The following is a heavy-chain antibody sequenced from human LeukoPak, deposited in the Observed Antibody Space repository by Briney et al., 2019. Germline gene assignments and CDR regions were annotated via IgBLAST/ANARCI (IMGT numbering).Heavy chain of an antibody. CDR1: GFTCSSYS. CDR2: ISSSSSYI. Sequence: PGGSLRLSCAASGFTCSSYSMNWVRQAPGKGLEWVSSISSSSSYIYYADSVKGRFTISRDNAKNSLYLQMNSLRAEDTAVYYCASLKGGYSYANFDYWGQGTLVTVSS. V-gene: IGHV3-21*01. D-gene: IGHD5-18*01. CDR3: ASLKGGYSYANFDY. J-gene: IGHJ4*02.